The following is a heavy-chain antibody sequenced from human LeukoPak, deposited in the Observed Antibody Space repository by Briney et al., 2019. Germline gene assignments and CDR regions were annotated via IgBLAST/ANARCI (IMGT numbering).Heavy chain of an antibody. CDR1: GDSISSGDYY. J-gene: IGHJ4*02. CDR2: IYYSGST. Sequence: PSQTLSLTCTVSGDSISSGDYYWSWIRQPPGKGLEWIGYIYYSGSTNYNPSLKSRVTISVDTSKNQFSLKLSSVTAADTAVYYCARILGPATGVDYWGQGTLVTVSS. D-gene: IGHD7-27*01. V-gene: IGHV4-30-4*01. CDR3: ARILGPATGVDY.